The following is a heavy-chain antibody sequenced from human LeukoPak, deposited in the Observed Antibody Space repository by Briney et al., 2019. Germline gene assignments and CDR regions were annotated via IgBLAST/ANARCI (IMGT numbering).Heavy chain of an antibody. J-gene: IGHJ4*02. CDR1: GYTFTGYY. Sequence: ASVKVSCRASGYTFTGYYIHWVRQAPGQGLEWMGWINPNSGATNYAQKFQGRVTMTRDTSISTAYMELSRLGSDDTAVYYCARDLSYYGSGSYYFDFWGQGTLATVSS. CDR3: ARDLSYYGSGSYYFDF. V-gene: IGHV1-2*02. CDR2: INPNSGAT. D-gene: IGHD3-10*01.